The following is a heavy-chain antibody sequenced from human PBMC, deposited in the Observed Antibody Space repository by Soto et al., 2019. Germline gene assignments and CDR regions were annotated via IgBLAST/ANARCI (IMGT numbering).Heavy chain of an antibody. CDR3: AISTVVTLEDAFDI. CDR2: IIPIFGTA. CDR1: GGTFSSYA. D-gene: IGHD2-15*01. Sequence: ASVKVSCKASGGTFSSYAISWVRQAPGQGLEWMGGIIPIFGTANYAQKFQGRVTITADESTSTAYMELSSLRPEDTAVYYCAISTVVTLEDAFDIWGQGTMVTVSS. J-gene: IGHJ3*02. V-gene: IGHV1-69*13.